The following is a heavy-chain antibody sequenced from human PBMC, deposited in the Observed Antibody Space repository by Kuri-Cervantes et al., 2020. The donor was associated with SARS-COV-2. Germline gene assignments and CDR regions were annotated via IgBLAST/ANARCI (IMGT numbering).Heavy chain of an antibody. CDR2: INSDGSST. CDR3: ARDWWRWLQFAGYFDL. CDR1: GFTFSSYW. V-gene: IGHV3-74*01. Sequence: GESLKISCAASGFTFSSYWMHWVRQAPGKGLVWVSRINSDGSSTSYADSVKGRFTISRHNSKNTLYLQMNSLRAEDTAVYYCARDWWRWLQFAGYFDLWGRGTLVTVSS. D-gene: IGHD5-24*01. J-gene: IGHJ2*01.